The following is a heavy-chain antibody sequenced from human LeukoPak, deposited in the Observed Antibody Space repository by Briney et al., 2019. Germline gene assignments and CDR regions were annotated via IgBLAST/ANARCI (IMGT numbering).Heavy chain of an antibody. D-gene: IGHD3-3*01. CDR1: GDSVSSNSAA. J-gene: IGHJ6*04. CDR3: ARVARTIFGVGMDV. CDR2: TYYRSKWYN. V-gene: IGHV6-1*01. Sequence: SQTLSLTCAISGDSVSSNSAAWNWIRQSPSKGLEWLGRTYYRSKWYNDCAVSVKSRITINPDTSKNQFSLQLNSVTPEDTAVYYCARVARTIFGVGMDVWGKGTTVAVSS.